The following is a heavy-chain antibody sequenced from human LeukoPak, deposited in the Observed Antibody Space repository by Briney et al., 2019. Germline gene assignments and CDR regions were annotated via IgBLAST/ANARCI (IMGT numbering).Heavy chain of an antibody. J-gene: IGHJ5*02. Sequence: GASVKVSCKASGYTFTSYGISWVRQAPGQGLEWMGWISAYNGNTNYAQKFQGRVTITADKSTSTAYMELSSLRSEDTAVYYCARAGDCSSTSCYTGWFDPWGQGTLVTVSS. CDR1: GYTFTSYG. CDR2: ISAYNGNT. CDR3: ARAGDCSSTSCYTGWFDP. V-gene: IGHV1-18*01. D-gene: IGHD2-2*02.